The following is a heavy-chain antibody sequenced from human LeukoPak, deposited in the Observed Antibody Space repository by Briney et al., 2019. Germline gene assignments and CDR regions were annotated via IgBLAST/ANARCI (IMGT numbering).Heavy chain of an antibody. J-gene: IGHJ4*02. CDR2: INTNTGNP. D-gene: IGHD3-10*01. Sequence: ASVKVSCKASGYTFTSYAMNWVRQAPGQGLEWMGWINTNTGNPTYAQGFTGRFVFSLDTSVSTAYLQISSLKAEDTAVYYCARINVRGVIILFDYWGQGTLVTVSS. V-gene: IGHV7-4-1*02. CDR1: GYTFTSYA. CDR3: ARINVRGVIILFDY.